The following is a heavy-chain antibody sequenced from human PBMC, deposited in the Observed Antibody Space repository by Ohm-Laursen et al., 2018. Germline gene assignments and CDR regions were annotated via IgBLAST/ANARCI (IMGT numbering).Heavy chain of an antibody. Sequence: GSLRLSCTAPGFTFSSYWMSWVRQAPGKGLGWVANIKEDGSVKYYVDSVKGRLTVSRDNAKNSLYLQMNSVRAEDTAVYYCARIGYSSSATDYWGQGTLVTVSS. V-gene: IGHV3-7*01. CDR1: GFTFSSYW. D-gene: IGHD6-13*01. J-gene: IGHJ4*02. CDR2: IKEDGSVK. CDR3: ARIGYSSSATDY.